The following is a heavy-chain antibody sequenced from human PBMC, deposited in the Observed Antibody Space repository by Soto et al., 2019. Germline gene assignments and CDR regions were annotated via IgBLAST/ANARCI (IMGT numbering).Heavy chain of an antibody. CDR2: ISYDGSNK. Sequence: QAGGSLRLSCAASGFTFSSYAMHWVRQAPGKGLEWVAVISYDGSNKYYADSVKGRFTISRDNSKNTLYLQMNSLRAEDTAVYYCARDRYYYDSSGSLVYFDYRGQGTLVTVSS. CDR1: GFTFSSYA. J-gene: IGHJ4*02. D-gene: IGHD3-22*01. V-gene: IGHV3-30-3*01. CDR3: ARDRYYYDSSGSLVYFDY.